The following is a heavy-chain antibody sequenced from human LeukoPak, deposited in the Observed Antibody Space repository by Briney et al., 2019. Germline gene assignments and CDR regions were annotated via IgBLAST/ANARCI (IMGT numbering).Heavy chain of an antibody. J-gene: IGHJ5*02. CDR1: GYTFTSYD. D-gene: IGHD6-19*01. V-gene: IGHV1-8*03. CDR3: ARMTVSGRDNWFDP. CDR2: LNPNSGNT. Sequence: ASVKVSCKASGYTFTSYDINWVRQATGQGLEWMGWLNPNSGNTGYAQKFQGRVTITRNTPINTAYMELSSLTSEDTAVYYCARMTVSGRDNWFDPWGQGTLVTVSS.